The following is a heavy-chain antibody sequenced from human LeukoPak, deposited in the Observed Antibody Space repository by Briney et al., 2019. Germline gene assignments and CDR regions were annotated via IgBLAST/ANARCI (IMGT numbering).Heavy chain of an antibody. V-gene: IGHV3-7*01. CDR3: ASGYYYDSSGFQSHAFDI. J-gene: IGHJ3*02. Sequence: GGSLRLSCAASGFTLSSYWMSWVRQAPGKGLEWVANIKYDGSEKDYVDSVKGRFTISRDNAKNSLYLQMNSLRAEDTAVYYCASGYYYDSSGFQSHAFDIWGQGTMVTVSS. CDR1: GFTLSSYW. CDR2: IKYDGSEK. D-gene: IGHD3-22*01.